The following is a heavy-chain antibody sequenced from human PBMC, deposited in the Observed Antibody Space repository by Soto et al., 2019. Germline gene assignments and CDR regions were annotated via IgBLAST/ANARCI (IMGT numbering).Heavy chain of an antibody. CDR1: GFMFSSYA. CDR2: KTYDGSNK. CDR3: ATAGGLLVEY. V-gene: IGHV3-30-3*01. J-gene: IGHJ4*02. Sequence: QVQLVESGGGVVQPGRSLRLSCAASGFMFSSYAMHWVRQAPGKGLEWVAVKTYDGSNKYYADSVKGRFTISRDNSKNTLDLQMTSLRAEDTAGYYWATAGGLLVEYWGQGTLVTVSS. D-gene: IGHD1-26*01.